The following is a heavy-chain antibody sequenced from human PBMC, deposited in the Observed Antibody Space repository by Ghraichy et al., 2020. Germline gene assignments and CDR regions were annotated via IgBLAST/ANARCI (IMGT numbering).Heavy chain of an antibody. CDR3: ARDPYYDYVWGSYRPLDY. V-gene: IGHV3-48*02. J-gene: IGHJ4*02. D-gene: IGHD3-16*02. CDR1: GFTFSSYS. CDR2: ISSSSSTI. Sequence: GESLNISCAASGFTFSSYSMNWVRQAPGKGLEWVSYISSSSSTIYYADSVKGRFTISRDNAKNSLYLQMNSLRDEDTAVYYCARDPYYDYVWGSYRPLDYWGQGTLVTVSS.